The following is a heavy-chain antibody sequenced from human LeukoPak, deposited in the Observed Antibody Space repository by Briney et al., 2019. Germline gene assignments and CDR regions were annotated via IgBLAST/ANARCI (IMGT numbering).Heavy chain of an antibody. J-gene: IGHJ4*02. CDR3: ARDFGGIAAAGFDY. CDR2: INPNSGGT. CDR1: GYTFTGYY. V-gene: IGHV1-2*02. D-gene: IGHD6-13*01. Sequence: ASVKVSCKASGYTFTGYYIHWVRQAPGQGLEWMGWINPNSGGTNYAQKFQGRVTMTRDTSISTAYMELSRLRSDDTAVYYCARDFGGIAAAGFDYWGQGTLVTVSS.